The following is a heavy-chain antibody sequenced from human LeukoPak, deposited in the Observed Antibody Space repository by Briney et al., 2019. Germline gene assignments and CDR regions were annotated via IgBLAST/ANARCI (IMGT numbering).Heavy chain of an antibody. V-gene: IGHV4-59*01. J-gene: IGHJ6*02. CDR2: IYYSGST. CDR3: ARRNRDTGSGYYYYGMDV. Sequence: SETLSLTCTVSGGSISSYYWSWIRQPPGKGLEWFGYIYYSGSTNYNPSLKSRVTISVDTSKNQFSLKLSSVTAADTAVYYCARRNRDTGSGYYYYGMDVWGQGTTVTVSS. CDR1: GGSISSYY. D-gene: IGHD5-18*01.